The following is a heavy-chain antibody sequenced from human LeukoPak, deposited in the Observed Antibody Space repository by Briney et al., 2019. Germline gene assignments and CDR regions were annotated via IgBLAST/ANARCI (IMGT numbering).Heavy chain of an antibody. V-gene: IGHV4-4*07. J-gene: IGHJ4*02. CDR3: ARASHDYGDYSHFDY. CDR2: IYTSGST. Sequence: SETLSLTCTVSGGSISNYYSSCFWQPAGKVLECTGRIYTSGSTNYNPSLKRRGTMSVDTSKIHFSLNLSSVTAADTAVYYCARASHDYGDYSHFDYWGQGTLVTVSS. CDR1: GGSISNYY. D-gene: IGHD4-17*01.